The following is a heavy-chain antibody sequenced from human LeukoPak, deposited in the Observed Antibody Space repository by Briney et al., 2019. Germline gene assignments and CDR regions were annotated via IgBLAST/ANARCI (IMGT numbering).Heavy chain of an antibody. CDR2: IKQDGSEK. J-gene: IGHJ3*02. CDR1: GFTFSSYA. Sequence: GGSLRLSCAASGFTFSSYAMSWVRQAPGKGLEWVANIKQDGSEKYYVDSVKGRFTISRDNAKNSLYPQMNSLRAEDTAVYYCARDRIAAAGIRPYAFDIWGQGTMVTVSS. CDR3: ARDRIAAAGIRPYAFDI. V-gene: IGHV3-7*01. D-gene: IGHD6-13*01.